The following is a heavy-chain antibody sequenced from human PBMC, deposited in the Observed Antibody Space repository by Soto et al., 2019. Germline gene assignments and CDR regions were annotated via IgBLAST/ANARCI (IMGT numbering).Heavy chain of an antibody. CDR3: ARRTSGWYLDY. CDR2: ISGSGGST. D-gene: IGHD6-19*01. J-gene: IGHJ4*02. Sequence: EVQLLESGGGLVQPGGSLRLSCAASGFTFSSYAMSWVRQAPGKGLEWVSGISGSGGSTYYANSVKGRFTISRDNSTNTLYLQMNSLSAEETAVYYCARRTSGWYLDYWGQGTVVTVSS. V-gene: IGHV3-23*01. CDR1: GFTFSSYA.